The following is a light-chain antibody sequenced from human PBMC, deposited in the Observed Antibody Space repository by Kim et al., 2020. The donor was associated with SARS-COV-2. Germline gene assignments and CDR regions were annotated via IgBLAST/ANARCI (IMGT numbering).Light chain of an antibody. CDR1: SSNIGSKY. V-gene: IGLV1-47*01. CDR2: RNN. Sequence: QSVLTQPTSASGTPGQRVTISCSGSSSNIGSKYVFWYQQLPGTAPKLLIYRNNQRPSGVPDRFSGSKSGTSASLAISGLRFEDEADYYCAAWDDSRRGVFGGGTQLTVL. J-gene: IGLJ3*02. CDR3: AAWDDSRRGV.